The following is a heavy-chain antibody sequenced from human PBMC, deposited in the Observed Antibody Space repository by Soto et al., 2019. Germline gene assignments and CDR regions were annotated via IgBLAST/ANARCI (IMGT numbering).Heavy chain of an antibody. V-gene: IGHV1-18*01. J-gene: IGHJ5*02. CDR2: ISAYNGNT. CDR3: ARDLAYCGGDCYPSDS. CDR1: GCRVTSKG. D-gene: IGHD2-21*02. Sequence: CRGAGCRVTSKGIGGVRQVPRQGLEWMGWISAYNGNTNYAQKLQGRVTMTTDTSTSTAYMELRSLRSDDTAVYFFARDLAYCGGDCYPSDSCGPAPLVTAS.